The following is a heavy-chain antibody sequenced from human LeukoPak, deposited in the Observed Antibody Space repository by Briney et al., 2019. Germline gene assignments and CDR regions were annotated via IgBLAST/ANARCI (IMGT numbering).Heavy chain of an antibody. CDR2: INPNSGGT. D-gene: IGHD3-3*01. Sequence: ASVKVSCKASGFSFTGYYFHWVRQAPGQGLEWIGWINPNSGGTNYAQKFQGRVTVTRDTSISTMYMELGRLRFDDTAVYYCARKSPRFSSSGMDVWGKGTTVTVSS. CDR3: ARKSPRFSSSGMDV. CDR1: GFSFTGYY. J-gene: IGHJ6*04. V-gene: IGHV1-2*02.